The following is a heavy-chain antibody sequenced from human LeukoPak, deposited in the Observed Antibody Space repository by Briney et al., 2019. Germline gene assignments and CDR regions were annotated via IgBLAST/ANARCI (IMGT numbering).Heavy chain of an antibody. Sequence: GGSLRLSCAASGFTFSHFWMSWVRQAPGKGLEWVANINQDGSEKYYVDSMKGRFTISRDNAKNSLYLQMNSLRAEDTAIYYCTRILRQQLVMFDYWGQGTLVTVSS. V-gene: IGHV3-7*01. CDR1: GFTFSHFW. CDR2: INQDGSEK. J-gene: IGHJ4*02. CDR3: TRILRQQLVMFDY. D-gene: IGHD6-13*01.